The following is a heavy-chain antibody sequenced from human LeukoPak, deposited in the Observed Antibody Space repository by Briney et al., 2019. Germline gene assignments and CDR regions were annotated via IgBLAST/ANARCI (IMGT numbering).Heavy chain of an antibody. CDR1: GSTFNIFW. CDR2: INTDGSRT. CDR3: AKDRPIFKD. Sequence: GGSLRLSCAVSGSTFNIFWMHWVRQAPGKGLVWVSRINTDGSRTDYADSVKGRFTISSDNSKNTLYLQMNSLRAEDTAVYYCAKDRPIFKDWGQGTQVTVSS. J-gene: IGHJ4*02. V-gene: IGHV3-74*01.